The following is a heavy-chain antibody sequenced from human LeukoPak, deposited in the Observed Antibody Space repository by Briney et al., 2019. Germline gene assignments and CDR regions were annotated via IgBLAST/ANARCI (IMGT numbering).Heavy chain of an antibody. CDR2: ISGSGGST. J-gene: IGHJ4*02. D-gene: IGHD6-19*01. CDR3: ARDTRAVATFDY. CDR1: GFTFSSHG. V-gene: IGHV3-23*01. Sequence: GGSLRLSCVASGFTFSSHGMNWVRQAPGKGLEWVSAISGSGGSTYYADSVKGRFTISRDNAKNSLYLQMNSLRAEDTAVYYCARDTRAVATFDYWGQGTLVTVSS.